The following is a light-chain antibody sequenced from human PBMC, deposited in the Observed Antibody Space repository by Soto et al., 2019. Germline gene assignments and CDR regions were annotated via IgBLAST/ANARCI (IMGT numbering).Light chain of an antibody. J-gene: IGKJ2*01. V-gene: IGKV1-9*01. CDR3: QQLNSYPYT. CDR1: QGISSY. Sequence: DIQLTQSPSFLSASVGDRVTITCRASQGISSYLDWYQQKPGKAPKLLIYAASTLQSGFPSRFSGSGSGTEFTLTIRSLQPEDFATYYCQQLNSYPYTFGQGTKLEIK. CDR2: AAS.